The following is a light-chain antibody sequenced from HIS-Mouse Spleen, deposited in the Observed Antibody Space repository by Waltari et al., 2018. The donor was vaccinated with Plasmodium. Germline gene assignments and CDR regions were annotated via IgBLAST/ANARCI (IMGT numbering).Light chain of an antibody. J-gene: IGLJ3*02. Sequence: SYELTQPPSVSVSPGQTARITCSGDALPKQYAYWYQQKPGQAPVRVIYKDSERPSGIPGRFSGSSSGTTVTLTISGVQAEDEADYYCQSADSSGTYWVFGGGTKLTVL. CDR2: KDS. V-gene: IGLV3-25*03. CDR3: QSADSSGTYWV. CDR1: ALPKQY.